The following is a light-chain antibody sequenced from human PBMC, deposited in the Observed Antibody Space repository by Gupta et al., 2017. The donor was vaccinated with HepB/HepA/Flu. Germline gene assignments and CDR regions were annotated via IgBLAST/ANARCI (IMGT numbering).Light chain of an antibody. CDR1: SSDVGYYLY. J-gene: IGLJ3*02. CDR2: EVN. Sequence: QSALTQPPSASGSPGQSVTISCTGTSSDVGYYLYVSWYQQHPGKAPKVIIYEVNQRPSGVPDRCSGSTSGNTASLTVSGLQADDEAYYYCSSYLGSNNWVFGGGTKLTVL. V-gene: IGLV2-8*01. CDR3: SSYLGSNNWV.